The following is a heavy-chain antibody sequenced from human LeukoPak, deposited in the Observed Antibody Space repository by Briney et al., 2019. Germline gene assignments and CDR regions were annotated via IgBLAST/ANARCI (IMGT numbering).Heavy chain of an antibody. CDR3: AKDRFYDFWSGYQIFDY. CDR1: GFTFDDYA. V-gene: IGHV3-9*01. J-gene: IGHJ4*02. CDR2: ISWNSGSI. Sequence: GGSLRLSCAASGFTFDDYAMHWVRQAPGKGLEWVSGISWNSGSIGYADSVKGRFTISRDNAKNSLYLQMNSLRAEDTALYYCAKDRFYDFWSGYQIFDYWDQGTLVTVSS. D-gene: IGHD3-3*01.